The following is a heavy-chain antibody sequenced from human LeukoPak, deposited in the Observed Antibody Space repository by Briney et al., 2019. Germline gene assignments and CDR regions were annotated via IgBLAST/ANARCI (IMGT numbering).Heavy chain of an antibody. Sequence: SETLSLTCVVYGGSFSGYYWSWIRQPPGKGLEWIGEINHSGSTNYNPSLKSRVTISVDTSKNQFSLKLSSVTAADTAVYYCARGRIVGATSPLVYWGQGTLVTVSS. J-gene: IGHJ4*02. CDR1: GGSFSGYY. D-gene: IGHD1-26*01. V-gene: IGHV4-34*01. CDR2: INHSGST. CDR3: ARGRIVGATSPLVY.